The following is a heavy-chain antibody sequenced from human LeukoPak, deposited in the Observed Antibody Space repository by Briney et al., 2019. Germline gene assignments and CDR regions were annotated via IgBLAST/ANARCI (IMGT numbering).Heavy chain of an antibody. CDR3: ARAKLWETFDY. J-gene: IGHJ4*02. CDR1: GGSIGTNY. V-gene: IGHV4-59*01. D-gene: IGHD3-10*01. Sequence: SETLSLTCSVSGGSIGTNYWSWIRQPPGKGLEWIGYVYYSGSTNYKPSLKSRVTISVDTPKNQLSLRLSSVTAADTAVYYCARAKLWETFDYWGQGTLVTVSS. CDR2: VYYSGST.